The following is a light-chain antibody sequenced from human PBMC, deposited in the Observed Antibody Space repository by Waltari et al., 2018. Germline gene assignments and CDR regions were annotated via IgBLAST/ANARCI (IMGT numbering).Light chain of an antibody. J-gene: IGKJ2*01. CDR1: QSLLHSNGYNY. V-gene: IGKV2-28*01. Sequence: DILMTQSPLSLPVTPGEPASISCRSSQSLLHSNGYNYLDWYLQKPGQSPQVLIYLGSNRASGVPDRFSGSGSGTDFTLNISRVEAEDVGVYSCMQILQPARTFGQGTRLEIK. CDR3: MQILQPART. CDR2: LGS.